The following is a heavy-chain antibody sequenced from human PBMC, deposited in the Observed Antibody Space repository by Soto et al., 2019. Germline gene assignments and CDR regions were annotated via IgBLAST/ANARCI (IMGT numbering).Heavy chain of an antibody. CDR2: ISSYNGNT. Sequence: ASVKVSCKASGYTFTSYGISWVRQAPGQGLEWMGWISSYNGNTNYAQKVQGRVTMTTDTSTSTTYMELRSLRSDDTAVYYCARGPRYCSSTSCFSGVTWFDPWGQGTQVTVSS. V-gene: IGHV1-18*04. J-gene: IGHJ5*02. CDR3: ARGPRYCSSTSCFSGVTWFDP. CDR1: GYTFTSYG. D-gene: IGHD2-2*01.